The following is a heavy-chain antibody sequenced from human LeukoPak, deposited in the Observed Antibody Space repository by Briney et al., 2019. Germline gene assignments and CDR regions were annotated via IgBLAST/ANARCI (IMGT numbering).Heavy chain of an antibody. CDR1: GGSISSGGYY. CDR3: ARVLNYVGSGGWFDP. CDR2: IYYSGST. V-gene: IGHV4-31*03. D-gene: IGHD3-10*01. J-gene: IGHJ5*02. Sequence: PSETLSLTCTVSGGSISSGGYYWSWIRQHPGKGLEWIGYIYYSGSTYYNPSLKSRVTISVDTSKNQFSLKLSSVTAADTAVYYGARVLNYVGSGGWFDPWGQGTLVTVSS.